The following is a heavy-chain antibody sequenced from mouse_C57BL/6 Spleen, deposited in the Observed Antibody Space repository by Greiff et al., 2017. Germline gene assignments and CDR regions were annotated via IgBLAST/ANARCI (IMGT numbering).Heavy chain of an antibody. Sequence: VQLQQPGAELVRPGSSVKLSCKASGYTFTSYWMPWVKQRPIQGLEWIGNIDPSDRETHYNQKFKDKATLTVAKSSSTAYMQLSSLTSEDSAVYYCARAGFLYYFDYWGQGTTLTVSS. CDR2: IDPSDRET. CDR1: GYTFTSYW. J-gene: IGHJ2*01. CDR3: ARAGFLYYFDY. V-gene: IGHV1-52*01.